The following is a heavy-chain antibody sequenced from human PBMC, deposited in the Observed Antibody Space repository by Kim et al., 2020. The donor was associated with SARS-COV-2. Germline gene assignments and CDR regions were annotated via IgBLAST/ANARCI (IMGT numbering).Heavy chain of an antibody. CDR3: ARDAGHWFDP. CDR2: ISYDGSNK. V-gene: IGHV3-30-3*01. Sequence: GGSLRLSCAASGFTFSSYAMHWVRQAPGKGLEWVAVISYDGSNKYYADSVKGRFTISRDNSKNTLYLQMNSLRAEDTAVYYCARDAGHWFDPWGQGHLVT. J-gene: IGHJ5*02. D-gene: IGHD3-10*01. CDR1: GFTFSSYA.